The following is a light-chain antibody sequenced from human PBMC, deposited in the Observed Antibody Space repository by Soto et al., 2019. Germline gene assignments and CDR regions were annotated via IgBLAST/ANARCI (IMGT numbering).Light chain of an antibody. CDR1: HSVSRN. V-gene: IGKV3-15*01. J-gene: IGKJ1*01. CDR2: GAS. Sequence: EILMTQSPATLSVSPGERATLSCRASHSVSRNLAWYQQKPGQTPRLLIYGASARATGTPARFSGRGSGTEYTLTISSVQSEDFAIYYCQQYNNWPQWTFGQGTKVEIK. CDR3: QQYNNWPQWT.